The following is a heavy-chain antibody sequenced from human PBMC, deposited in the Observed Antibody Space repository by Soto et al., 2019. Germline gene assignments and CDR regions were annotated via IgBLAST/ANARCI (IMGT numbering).Heavy chain of an antibody. CDR2: IYYSGST. V-gene: IGHV4-59*01. CDR1: GGSISSYY. D-gene: IGHD2-15*01. J-gene: IGHJ3*02. Sequence: SETLSLTCTVSGGSISSYYWSWIRQPPGKGLEWIGYIYYSGSTNYNPSLKSRVTISVDTSKNQFSLKLSSVTAADTAVYYCARILNCSGGSCYYPAFDIWGQGTMVTVSS. CDR3: ARILNCSGGSCYYPAFDI.